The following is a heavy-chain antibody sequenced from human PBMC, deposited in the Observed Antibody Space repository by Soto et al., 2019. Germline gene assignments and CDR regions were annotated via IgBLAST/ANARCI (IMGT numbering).Heavy chain of an antibody. V-gene: IGHV3-53*01. CDR3: AKDLGPLKLLNYVFYGLDV. CDR2: IYSGGST. J-gene: IGHJ6*02. CDR1: GFTVSSNY. D-gene: IGHD2-21*02. Sequence: GGSLRLSCAASGFTVSSNYMSWVRQAPGKGLEWVSVIYSGGSTYYADSVKGRFTISRDNPNNIIYLQLHTLRAEDTAVYYCAKDLGPLKLLNYVFYGLDVWGQGTTVTV.